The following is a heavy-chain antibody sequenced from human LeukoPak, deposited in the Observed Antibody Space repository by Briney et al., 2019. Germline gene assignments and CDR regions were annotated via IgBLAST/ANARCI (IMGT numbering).Heavy chain of an antibody. Sequence: PSETLSLTCIVSGGSTTSATYFWSWIRQPPGKALEWIGSISDSGRTYCKSSLKSRISISVDPSTKNFSLKLSAVTAADTAVYYCARLWDAYNKPFDLWGQGSLVTVSS. V-gene: IGHV4-30-4*01. D-gene: IGHD4-4*01. J-gene: IGHJ4*02. CDR2: ISDSGRT. CDR1: GGSTTSATYF. CDR3: ARLWDAYNKPFDL.